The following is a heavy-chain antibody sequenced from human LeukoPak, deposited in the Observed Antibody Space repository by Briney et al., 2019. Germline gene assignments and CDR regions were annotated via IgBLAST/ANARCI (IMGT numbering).Heavy chain of an antibody. Sequence: GGSLRLSCAASGFTVSSNYMSWVRQAPGKGLEREANIKKEGSEKYYVDSVKGRFTISRDNAKTSLYLQMHSLRVEDTAVYYCASDLSGVTGYTYGREIDYCGQGTLLTVSS. J-gene: IGHJ4*02. CDR2: IKKEGSEK. CDR3: ASDLSGVTGYTYGREIDY. D-gene: IGHD5-18*01. CDR1: GFTVSSNY. V-gene: IGHV3-7*01.